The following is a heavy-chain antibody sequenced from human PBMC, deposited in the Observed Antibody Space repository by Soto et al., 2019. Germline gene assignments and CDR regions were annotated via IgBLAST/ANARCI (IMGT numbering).Heavy chain of an antibody. CDR3: ARRISTADKFDP. D-gene: IGHD6-13*01. CDR2: ISSSGSTV. V-gene: IGHV3-48*03. Sequence: LRLSCAASGFTFSTYEMTWVRQAPGKGLEWVSHISSSGSTVYYADSVKGRFTISRDNAKNSLYLQMNSLRAEDTAVYYCARRISTADKFDPWGQGTLVTVSS. J-gene: IGHJ5*02. CDR1: GFTFSTYE.